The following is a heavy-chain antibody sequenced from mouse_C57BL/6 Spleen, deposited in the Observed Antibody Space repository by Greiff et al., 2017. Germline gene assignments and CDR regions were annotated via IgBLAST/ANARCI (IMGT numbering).Heavy chain of an antibody. V-gene: IGHV1-82*01. Sequence: QVQLQQSGPELVKPGASVKISCKASGYAFSSSWMNWVKQRPGKGLEWIGRIYPGDGDTNYNGKFKGKATLTADKSSSTAYMQLSSLTSEDSAVYFCAREYSNYWYFDVWGTGTTVTVSS. CDR2: IYPGDGDT. J-gene: IGHJ1*03. CDR1: GYAFSSSW. CDR3: AREYSNYWYFDV. D-gene: IGHD2-5*01.